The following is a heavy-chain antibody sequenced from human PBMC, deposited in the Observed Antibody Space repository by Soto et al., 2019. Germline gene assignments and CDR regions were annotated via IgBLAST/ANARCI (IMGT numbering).Heavy chain of an antibody. D-gene: IGHD2-2*02. J-gene: IGHJ5*02. CDR3: ARLQDCSSTSCYTAGDEYWFDP. CDR1: GGSISSGGYY. Sequence: SETLSLTCTVSGGSISSGGYYWSWIRQHPGKGLEWIGYIYYSGSTYYNPSLKSRVTISVDTSKNQFSLKLSSVTAADTAVYYCARLQDCSSTSCYTAGDEYWFDPWGQGTLVTVSS. V-gene: IGHV4-31*03. CDR2: IYYSGST.